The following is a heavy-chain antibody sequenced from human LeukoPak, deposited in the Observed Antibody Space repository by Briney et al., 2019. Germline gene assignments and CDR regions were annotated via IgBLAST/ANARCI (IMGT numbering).Heavy chain of an antibody. V-gene: IGHV4-4*07. CDR3: ARSSNLAYNWFDP. Sequence: LETLSLTCTVSGGSISSYYWSWILQPAGTGLEWIGRIYTSGSTNYNPSLKSRVTMSVDTSKHQFSLTLSSVTAADTAVYYCARSSNLAYNWFDPWGQGTLVTVSS. D-gene: IGHD2-2*01. CDR2: IYTSGST. J-gene: IGHJ5*02. CDR1: GGSISSYY.